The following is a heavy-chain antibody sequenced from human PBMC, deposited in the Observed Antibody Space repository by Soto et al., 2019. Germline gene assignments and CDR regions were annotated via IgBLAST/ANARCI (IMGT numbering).Heavy chain of an antibody. Sequence: PGGSLRLSCSASGFTFSSYAMHWVRQAPGKGLEYVSAIGSNGGSTYYADSVKGRFTISRDNSKNTLYLQMSSLRAEDTAVYYCVKDFSVLRPTVSDYWGQGTLVTVSS. D-gene: IGHD4-17*01. J-gene: IGHJ4*02. V-gene: IGHV3-64D*06. CDR1: GFTFSSYA. CDR3: VKDFSVLRPTVSDY. CDR2: IGSNGGST.